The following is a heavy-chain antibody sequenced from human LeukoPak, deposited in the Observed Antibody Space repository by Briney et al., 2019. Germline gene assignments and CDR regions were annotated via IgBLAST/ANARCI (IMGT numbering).Heavy chain of an antibody. J-gene: IGHJ5*02. D-gene: IGHD4-17*01. CDR1: GYTFTSYY. CDR2: INPSGGST. CDR3: ARDVHGDYGSGWFDP. V-gene: IGHV1-46*01. Sequence: ASVKVSCKASGYTFTSYYMHRVRQAPGQGLEWMGIINPSGGSTSYAQKFQGRVTMTRDTSTSTVYMELSSLRSEDTAVYYCARDVHGDYGSGWFDPWGQGTLVSVSS.